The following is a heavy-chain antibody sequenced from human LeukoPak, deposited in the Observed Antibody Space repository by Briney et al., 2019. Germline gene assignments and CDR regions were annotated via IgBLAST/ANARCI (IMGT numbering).Heavy chain of an antibody. Sequence: PSETLSLTCTVSGSISSYYWSWIRQAPGKGLEWIGHSYYTGSPNYNPSLKSRVTISVDTPKNQFSLKLSSVTAADTAVYYCAGVRCTVGWRSFDYWGQGILVTVSS. D-gene: IGHD4-23*01. V-gene: IGHV4-59*08. J-gene: IGHJ4*02. CDR1: GSISSYY. CDR3: AGVRCTVGWRSFDY. CDR2: SYYTGSP.